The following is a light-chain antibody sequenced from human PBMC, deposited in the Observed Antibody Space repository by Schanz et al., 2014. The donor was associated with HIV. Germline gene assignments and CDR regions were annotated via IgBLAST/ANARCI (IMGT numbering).Light chain of an antibody. V-gene: IGKV1-33*01. CDR2: DAS. CDR3: QQYDNFPPSIT. J-gene: IGKJ5*01. CDR1: QDISNY. Sequence: DIQLTQSPSFLSASVGDRVTLTCQASQDISNYLNWYQQKPGKAPKLLIYDASNLETGVPSRFSGSGSGTDFTFTISSLQPEDIATYYCQQYDNFPPSITFGQGTRLEIK.